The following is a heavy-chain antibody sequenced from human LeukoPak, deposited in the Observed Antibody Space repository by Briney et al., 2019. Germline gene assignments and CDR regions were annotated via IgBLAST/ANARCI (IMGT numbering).Heavy chain of an antibody. CDR2: IYPGDSDT. D-gene: IGHD2-2*01. Sequence: GESLKISCKGSGCSFTSYWIGWVRQMPGKGLEWMGIIYPGDSDTRYSPSFQGQVTISADKSISTAYLQWSSLKASDTAMYYCAITGVVPAAPYYYYGMDVWGQGTTVTVSS. CDR3: AITGVVPAAPYYYYGMDV. CDR1: GCSFTSYW. J-gene: IGHJ6*02. V-gene: IGHV5-51*01.